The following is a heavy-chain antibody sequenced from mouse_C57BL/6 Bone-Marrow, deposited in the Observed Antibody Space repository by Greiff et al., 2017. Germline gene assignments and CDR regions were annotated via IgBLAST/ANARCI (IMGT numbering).Heavy chain of an antibody. J-gene: IGHJ1*03. Sequence: EVQVVESEGGLVQPGSSMKLSCTASGFTFSDYYMAWVRQVPEKGLEWVANINYDGSSTYYLDSLKSRFIISRDNAKNILYLQMSSLKSEDTATYYCARDYGSSYRYFDVWGTGTTVTVSS. D-gene: IGHD1-1*01. CDR1: GFTFSDYY. CDR3: ARDYGSSYRYFDV. V-gene: IGHV5-16*01. CDR2: INYDGSST.